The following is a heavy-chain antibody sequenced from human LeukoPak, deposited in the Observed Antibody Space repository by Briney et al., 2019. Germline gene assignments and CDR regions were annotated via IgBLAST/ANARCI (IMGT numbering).Heavy chain of an antibody. J-gene: IGHJ4*02. CDR3: AKSGSSSLYFDY. CDR1: GFKFSIYS. V-gene: IGHV3-21*01. CDR2: ISSRSSYI. Sequence: PGGSLRLSCAASGFKFSIYSMNWVRQAPGKGLEWVSSISSRSSYIHYADSVKGRFTISRDNAKNSLYLQMNSLRAEDTAVYYCAKSGSSSLYFDYWGQGTLVTVSS. D-gene: IGHD6-6*01.